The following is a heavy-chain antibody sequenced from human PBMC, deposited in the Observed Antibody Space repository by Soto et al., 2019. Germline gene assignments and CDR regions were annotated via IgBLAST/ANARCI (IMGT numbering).Heavy chain of an antibody. Sequence: QLQLQESGSGLVKPSQTLSLTCAVSGASISSGGYSWSWIRQPPGKGLEWIGYIYHSGSTRYNPSLKSRVTISVDRSNNQFSLKLSSVTAADTAVYYCARGHASSPNWFDPWGQGTLVTVSS. D-gene: IGHD6-13*01. CDR1: GASISSGGYS. V-gene: IGHV4-30-2*01. J-gene: IGHJ5*02. CDR2: IYHSGST. CDR3: ARGHASSPNWFDP.